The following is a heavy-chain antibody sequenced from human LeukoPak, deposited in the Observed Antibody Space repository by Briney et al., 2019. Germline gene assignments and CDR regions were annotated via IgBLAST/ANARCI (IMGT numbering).Heavy chain of an antibody. CDR1: GGSISSSNSY. CDR3: ARGRAFDY. CDR2: ISHSGTN. V-gene: IGHV4-61*05. Sequence: SETLSLTCIVSGGSISSSNSYWDWIRQPPGRGLEWIGDISHSGTNNYNPSLKSRVTISVDTSKNQFSLKLSSVTAADTAVYYCARGRAFDYWGQGTLVTVSS. J-gene: IGHJ4*02.